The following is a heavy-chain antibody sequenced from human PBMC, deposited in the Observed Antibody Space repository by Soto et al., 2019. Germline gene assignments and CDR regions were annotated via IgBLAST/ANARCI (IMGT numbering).Heavy chain of an antibody. Sequence: ASVKVSCKASGYTFSDFDINWLRQASGQGPEWMGWMNAKSGDTFFAQRFQGRFNMTWDTSLSTAYMEVGSLTSDDTAIYYCARGNPFNYAGFDVWGQGTTVTVSS. CDR1: GYTFSDFD. CDR2: MNAKSGDT. J-gene: IGHJ6*02. CDR3: ARGNPFNYAGFDV. D-gene: IGHD3-16*01. V-gene: IGHV1-8*01.